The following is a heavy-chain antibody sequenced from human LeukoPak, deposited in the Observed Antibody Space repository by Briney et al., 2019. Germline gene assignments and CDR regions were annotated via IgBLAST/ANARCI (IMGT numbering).Heavy chain of an antibody. J-gene: IGHJ4*02. CDR1: GDSISNNNW. V-gene: IGHV4/OR15-8*01. CDR2: VYHSGDA. D-gene: IGHD5-24*01. CDR3: ARGEDGYPPFDY. Sequence: SETLSLTCVVSGDSISNNNWWSWVRQSPGKGLEWIGEVYHSGDANYNPSLKSRVTMSVDTSKNQFSLKLSSVTAADTAVYYCARGEDGYPPFDYWGQGTLVTVSS.